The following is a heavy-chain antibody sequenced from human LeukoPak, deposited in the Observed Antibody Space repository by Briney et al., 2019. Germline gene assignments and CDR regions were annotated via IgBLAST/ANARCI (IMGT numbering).Heavy chain of an antibody. J-gene: IGHJ4*02. V-gene: IGHV3-7*01. Sequence: PGGSLRLSCAAASGFSFSASWMKWVRQAPGKGLEWVASIKEDGSVTRYVDSVKGRFTISRDNAKNPLFLQMNGLRAEDTAVYYCARDSGYGTYDDWGQETLVTVSS. CDR2: IKEDGSVT. CDR1: GFSFSASW. CDR3: ARDSGYGTYDD. D-gene: IGHD6-25*01.